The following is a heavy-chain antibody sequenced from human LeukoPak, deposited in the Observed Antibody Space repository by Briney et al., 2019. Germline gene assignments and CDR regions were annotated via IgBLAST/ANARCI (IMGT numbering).Heavy chain of an antibody. CDR2: INPNSGGT. CDR3: ARGDYYGSGSYIRY. D-gene: IGHD3-10*01. CDR1: GYTFTGYY. Sequence: ASVKVSCKASGYTFTGYYMHWVRQAPGQGLEWMGWINPNSGGTNYAQKFQGRVTMTRDTSISTAYMELSRLRSDDTAVYYCARGDYYGSGSYIRYWGQGTRVTVSS. V-gene: IGHV1-2*02. J-gene: IGHJ4*02.